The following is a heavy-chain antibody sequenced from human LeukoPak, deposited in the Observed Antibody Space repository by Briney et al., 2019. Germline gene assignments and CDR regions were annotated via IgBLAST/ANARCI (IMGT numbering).Heavy chain of an antibody. CDR2: INPNSGGT. D-gene: IGHD3-3*01. J-gene: IGHJ4*02. CDR1: GYTFTGYY. CDR3: ARVLRYDFGAYFDY. V-gene: IGHV1-2*02. Sequence: GASVKVSCKASGYTFTGYYMHWVRQAPGQGLEWMGWINPNSGGTNYAQKFQGRVTMTRDTSISTAYMELSRLRSDDTAVYYCARVLRYDFGAYFDYWGQGTLVTVSS.